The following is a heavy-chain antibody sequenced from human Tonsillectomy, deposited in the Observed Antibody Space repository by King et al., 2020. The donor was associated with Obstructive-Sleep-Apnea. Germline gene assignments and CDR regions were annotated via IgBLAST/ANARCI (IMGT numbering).Heavy chain of an antibody. J-gene: IGHJ6*02. CDR3: ARGEGVIVVNCYHAMEV. CDR2: IKSDATIT. D-gene: IGHD2-21*02. CDR1: GFTFSNYW. V-gene: IGHV3-74*01. Sequence: VQLVESGGGLVQPGGSLRLSCAASGFTFSNYWMHWVRRAPGKGLEWVSHIKSDATITNYADSVKGRFTVSGDNANKTLYLHLRSLRAEDRAWYYCARGEGVIVVNCYHAMEVWGQGTTVTVSS.